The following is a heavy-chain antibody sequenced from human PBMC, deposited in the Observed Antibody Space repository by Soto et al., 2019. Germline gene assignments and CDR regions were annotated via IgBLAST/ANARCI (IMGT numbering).Heavy chain of an antibody. V-gene: IGHV1-3*01. J-gene: IGHJ4*02. Sequence: SVKVSCKASGYTFTSYPMHWVRQAPGQRLEWMGWINAGNGDTKYSQKFQGRVTITRDTSASTAYMELSSLRSEDTAVFYCARDWTHYDSSGPGDYWGQGTLVTVSS. CDR2: INAGNGDT. CDR3: ARDWTHYDSSGPGDY. CDR1: GYTFTSYP. D-gene: IGHD3-22*01.